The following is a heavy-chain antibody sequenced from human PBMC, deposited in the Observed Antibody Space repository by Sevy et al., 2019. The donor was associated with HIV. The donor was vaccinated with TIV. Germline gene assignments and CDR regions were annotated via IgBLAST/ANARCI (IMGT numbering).Heavy chain of an antibody. V-gene: IGHV1-2*02. D-gene: IGHD1-20*01. Sequence: ASVKVSCKASGNTFSVKYIHWVRQAPGQGLEWVGWIDPKSGGTSYAQKFQGRVSMTRDTSISTAYMELYWLTSDDTAVYYCARGGSKWNDDYFDYWGQGSLVTVSS. CDR3: ARGGSKWNDDYFDY. J-gene: IGHJ4*02. CDR1: GNTFSVKY. CDR2: IDPKSGGT.